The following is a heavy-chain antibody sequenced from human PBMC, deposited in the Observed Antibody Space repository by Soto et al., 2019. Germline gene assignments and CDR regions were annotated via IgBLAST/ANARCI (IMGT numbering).Heavy chain of an antibody. D-gene: IGHD2-8*01. CDR2: IKSKIDGGTK. Sequence: EVQLVESGGGLVKPGGSLRLSCAGSGFILSNAWMNWVRQAPGKGLEWVGRIKSKIDGGTKDYAAPVKGRFTVSRDDSKHTEYLQMTILKTEDTAVYYCTTDHPYVYDGRCYDHWGQGTLITVS. V-gene: IGHV3-15*07. CDR1: GFILSNAW. J-gene: IGHJ4*02. CDR3: TTDHPYVYDGRCYDH.